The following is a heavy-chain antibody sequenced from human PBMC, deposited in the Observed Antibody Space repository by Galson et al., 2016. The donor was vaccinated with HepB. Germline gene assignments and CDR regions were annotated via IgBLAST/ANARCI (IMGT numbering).Heavy chain of an antibody. D-gene: IGHD3-3*02. J-gene: IGHJ4*02. CDR3: VRGRDYVLEFG. CDR1: GFTFTSYW. CDR2: INGAGTTT. V-gene: IGHV3-74*01. Sequence: SLRLSCAASGFTFTSYWMHWVRQTPGKGLVLVASINGAGTTTTHADSVKGRFTISRDNARNTVFLQMNSLRVEHTAVYYCVRGRDYVLEFGGGQGTLVTVSS.